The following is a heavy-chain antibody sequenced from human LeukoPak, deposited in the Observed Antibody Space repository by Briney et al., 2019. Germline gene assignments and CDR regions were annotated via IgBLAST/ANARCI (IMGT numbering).Heavy chain of an antibody. CDR2: INHSGST. CDR1: GGSFSGYY. Sequence: PSETLSLTCAVYGGSFSGYYWSWIRHPPGKGLEWIGEINHSGSTNYNPSHKSRVTISVDTSNNQFSLKLSSVTAADTAVYYCARGKQWRFRDFDYWGQGTLVTVS. CDR3: ARGKQWRFRDFDY. D-gene: IGHD6-19*01. V-gene: IGHV4-34*01. J-gene: IGHJ4*02.